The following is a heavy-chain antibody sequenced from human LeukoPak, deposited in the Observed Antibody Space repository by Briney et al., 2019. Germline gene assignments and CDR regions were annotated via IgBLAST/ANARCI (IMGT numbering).Heavy chain of an antibody. J-gene: IGHJ4*02. D-gene: IGHD4-23*01. CDR2: INHSGST. CDR1: GYSISSGYY. V-gene: IGHV4-38-2*02. Sequence: SETLSLTCTVSGYSISSGYYWGWIRQPPGKGLEWIGEINHSGSTNYNPSLKSRVTISVDTSKNQSSLKLSSVTAADTAVYYCARGWSGNSGNFDYWGQGTLVTVSS. CDR3: ARGWSGNSGNFDY.